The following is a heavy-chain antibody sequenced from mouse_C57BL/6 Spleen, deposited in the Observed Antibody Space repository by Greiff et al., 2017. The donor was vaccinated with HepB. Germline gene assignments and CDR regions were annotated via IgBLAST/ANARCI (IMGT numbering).Heavy chain of an antibody. J-gene: IGHJ3*01. V-gene: IGHV1-15*01. CDR1: GYTFTDYE. D-gene: IGHD2-4*01. CDR3: TRPYSYDYDRFAY. Sequence: QVQLKESGAELVRPGASVTLSCKASGYTFTDYEMHWVKQTPVHGLEWIGAIDPETGGTAYNQKFKGKAILTADKSSSTAYMELRSLTSEDSAVYYCTRPYSYDYDRFAYWGQGTLVTVSA. CDR2: IDPETGGT.